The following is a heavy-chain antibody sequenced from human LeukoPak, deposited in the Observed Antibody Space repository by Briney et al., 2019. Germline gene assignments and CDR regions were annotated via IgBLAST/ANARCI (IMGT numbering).Heavy chain of an antibody. D-gene: IGHD2-2*01. Sequence: ASVTVSCKASGYTFTGYYMHWVRQAPGQGLEWMGWINPNSGGTNYAQKFQGRVTMTRDTSISTAYMELSRLRSDDTAVYYCARGGAYQLLWSGRNWFDPWGQGTLVTVSS. J-gene: IGHJ5*02. V-gene: IGHV1-2*02. CDR2: INPNSGGT. CDR1: GYTFTGYY. CDR3: ARGGAYQLLWSGRNWFDP.